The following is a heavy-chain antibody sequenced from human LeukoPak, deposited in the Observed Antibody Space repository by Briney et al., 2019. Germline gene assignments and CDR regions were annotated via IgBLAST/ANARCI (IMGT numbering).Heavy chain of an antibody. J-gene: IGHJ4*02. V-gene: IGHV1-2*02. CDR2: INPNTGDT. CDR3: ARGYYDSSAYYSADY. Sequence: ASVKVSCKASGYTFTGYYIHWVRQAPGQGLEWMGWINPNTGDTNYAQKFQGRVTMTRDTSISTAYMELTRLRSDNTAVYYCARGYYDSSAYYSADYWGQGTLVTVSS. D-gene: IGHD3-22*01. CDR1: GYTFTGYY.